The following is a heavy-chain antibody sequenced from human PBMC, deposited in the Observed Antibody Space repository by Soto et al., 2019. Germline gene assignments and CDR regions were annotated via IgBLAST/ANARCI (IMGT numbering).Heavy chain of an antibody. J-gene: IGHJ5*02. CDR1: GYTFTSYY. V-gene: IGHV1-46*03. Sequence: GASVKVSCKASGYTFTSYYMNWVRQAPGQGLEWLGIINPSGGYTTYAQRFLGRVTMTSDTSTSTVHMELSSLRSEDTAVYYCARVGYGDPMNWFDPWGQGTLVTVSS. CDR2: INPSGGYT. D-gene: IGHD4-17*01. CDR3: ARVGYGDPMNWFDP.